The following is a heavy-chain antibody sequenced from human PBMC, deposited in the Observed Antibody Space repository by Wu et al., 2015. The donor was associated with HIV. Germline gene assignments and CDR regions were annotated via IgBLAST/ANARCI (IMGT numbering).Heavy chain of an antibody. CDR2: TA. D-gene: IGHD1-1*01. V-gene: IGHV1-69*01. Sequence: TANYAQKFQGRVTITADESTSTAYMEVSSLRSEDTAIYYCTRAFPSPRYDLLDYWGQGTLVTVSS. CDR3: TRAFPSPRYDLLDY. J-gene: IGHJ4*02.